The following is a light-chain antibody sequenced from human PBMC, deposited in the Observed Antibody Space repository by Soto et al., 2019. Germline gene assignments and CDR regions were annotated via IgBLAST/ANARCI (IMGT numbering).Light chain of an antibody. CDR2: AVS. CDR1: SSDVGLYDY. J-gene: IGLJ1*01. CDR3: SSYTSDSSYV. Sequence: QSVLTQPASVSGSPGQSITISCTGTSSDVGLYDYVSWYQQHPGKAPQLMIYAVSNRPSGVSNRFSASKSGNTASLFISGLQAEDEADYYCSSYTSDSSYVLGYGTKLTV. V-gene: IGLV2-14*01.